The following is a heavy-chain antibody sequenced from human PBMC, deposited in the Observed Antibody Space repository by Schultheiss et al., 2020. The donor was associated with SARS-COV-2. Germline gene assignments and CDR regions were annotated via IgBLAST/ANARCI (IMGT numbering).Heavy chain of an antibody. J-gene: IGHJ6*03. CDR3: ARIVSYYYYMDV. V-gene: IGHV1-18*01. CDR2: ISAYNGNT. CDR1: GYTFTSYA. Sequence: ASVKVSCKASGYTFTSYAISWVRQAPGQGLEWMRWISAYNGNTNYAQKLQGRVTMTRDTSISTAYMELSRLRSDDTAVYYCARIVSYYYYMDVWGKGTTVTVSS. D-gene: IGHD3-22*01.